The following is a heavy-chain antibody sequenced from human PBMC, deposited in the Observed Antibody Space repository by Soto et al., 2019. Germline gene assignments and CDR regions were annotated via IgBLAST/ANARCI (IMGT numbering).Heavy chain of an antibody. CDR1: GGSFSGYY. J-gene: IGHJ4*02. CDR3: ATAHYDFWSGFSQKYYFDY. CDR2: INHSGGT. D-gene: IGHD3-3*01. V-gene: IGHV4-34*01. Sequence: QVHLQQWGAGQLKPSETLTLTCAVYGGSFSGYYQNWIRQSPGKGLECIGDINHSGGTNYNPSLKSRVTISLDTSKNQFSLRLSSVTAADTAVYYCATAHYDFWSGFSQKYYFDYWGQGTQVTVYS.